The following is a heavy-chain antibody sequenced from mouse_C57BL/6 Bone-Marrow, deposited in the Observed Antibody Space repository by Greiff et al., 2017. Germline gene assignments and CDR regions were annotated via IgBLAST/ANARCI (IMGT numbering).Heavy chain of an antibody. CDR2: ISNLAYSI. CDR3: ARHPIYDGFIV. J-gene: IGHJ1*03. D-gene: IGHD2-3*01. Sequence: EVKLMESGGGLVQPGGSLKLSCAASGFTFSDYGMAWVRQAPRKGPEWVAFISNLAYSIYYADTVTGRFTISRENAKNTLYLTISSLRSEDTAMYYCARHPIYDGFIVWGTGTTVTVSS. V-gene: IGHV5-15*01. CDR1: GFTFSDYG.